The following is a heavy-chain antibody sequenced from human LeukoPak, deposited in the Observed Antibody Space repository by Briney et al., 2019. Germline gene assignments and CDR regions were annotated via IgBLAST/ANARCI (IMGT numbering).Heavy chain of an antibody. CDR3: AKGVRVTIFGVVKTPFDY. Sequence: PGGSLRLSCAASGFTFSSYAKSWVRQAPGKGLEWVSAISGSGGSTYYADSVKGRFTISRDNSKNTLYLQMNSMRAEDTAVYYCAKGVRVTIFGVVKTPFDYWGQGTLVTVSS. J-gene: IGHJ4*02. CDR2: ISGSGGST. CDR1: GFTFSSYA. V-gene: IGHV3-23*01. D-gene: IGHD3-3*01.